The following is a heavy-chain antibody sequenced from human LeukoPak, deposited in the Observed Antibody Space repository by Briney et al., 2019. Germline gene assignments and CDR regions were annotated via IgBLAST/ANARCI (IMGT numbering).Heavy chain of an antibody. V-gene: IGHV3-23*01. J-gene: IGHJ4*02. CDR3: AKTRRPWQQLVYYFDY. D-gene: IGHD6-13*01. Sequence: QPGGSLRLSCAASGSTFSRYAMSWVRQAPGKGLEWLSAISESDGSTYYADSVKGRFTISRDNSKNTLYLQMNSLRAEDTAVYYCAKTRRPWQQLVYYFDYWGQGTLVTVSS. CDR1: GSTFSRYA. CDR2: ISESDGST.